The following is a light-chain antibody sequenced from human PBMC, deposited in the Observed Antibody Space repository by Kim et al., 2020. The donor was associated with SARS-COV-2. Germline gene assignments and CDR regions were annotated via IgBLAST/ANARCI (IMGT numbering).Light chain of an antibody. CDR3: SSYTSSSTPSWV. V-gene: IGLV2-14*04. CDR2: DVS. J-gene: IGLJ3*02. CDR1: SSDVGGYNY. Sequence: IPISCTGTSSDVGGYNYVSWYQQHPGKAPKLMIYDVSKRPSGVSNRFSGSKSGNTASLTISGLQAEDEADYYCSSYTSSSTPSWVFGGGTKLTVL.